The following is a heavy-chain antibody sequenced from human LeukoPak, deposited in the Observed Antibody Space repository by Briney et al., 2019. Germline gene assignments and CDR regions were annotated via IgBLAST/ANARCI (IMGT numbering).Heavy chain of an antibody. V-gene: IGHV4-38-2*02. CDR3: ARDSGYSSGWSPSWYFDL. D-gene: IGHD6-19*01. CDR1: GYSISSGYY. CDR2: IYHSGST. J-gene: IGHJ2*01. Sequence: SETLSLTCTVSGYSISSGYYWGWIRQPPGKGLEWIGSIYHSGSTNYNPSLKSRVTISVDTSQNQFSLKLSSVTAADTAVYYCARDSGYSSGWSPSWYFDLWGRGTLVTVSS.